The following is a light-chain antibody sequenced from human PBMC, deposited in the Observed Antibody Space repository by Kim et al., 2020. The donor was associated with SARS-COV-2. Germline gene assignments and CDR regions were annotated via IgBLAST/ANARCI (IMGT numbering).Light chain of an antibody. Sequence: DIQMTQYPSSLSASVGDRVTITCQASQDISNYLNWYQQKPGKAPKLLIYDASNLETGVPSRFSGSGSGTDFTFTISSLQPEDIATYYCQQYDNLPLTFGGGTKWRS. J-gene: IGKJ4*01. V-gene: IGKV1-33*01. CDR2: DAS. CDR1: QDISNY. CDR3: QQYDNLPLT.